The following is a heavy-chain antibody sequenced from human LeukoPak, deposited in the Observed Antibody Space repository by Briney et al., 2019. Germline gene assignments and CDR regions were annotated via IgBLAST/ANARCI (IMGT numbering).Heavy chain of an antibody. CDR3: AREAEAFDI. J-gene: IGHJ3*02. CDR1: GFTFSGYW. Sequence: PGGSLRLSCAASGFTFSGYWMSWVRQAPGKGLEWVASIKDDGSEKYYMDSVKGRLTISRDNSKNTLYLQINSLRPEDTAVYYCAREAEAFDIWGQGTMVTVSS. CDR2: IKDDGSEK. V-gene: IGHV3-7*01.